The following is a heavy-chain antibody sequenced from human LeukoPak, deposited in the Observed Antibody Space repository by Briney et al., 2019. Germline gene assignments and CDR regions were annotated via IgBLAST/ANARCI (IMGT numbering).Heavy chain of an antibody. D-gene: IGHD1-26*01. V-gene: IGHV1-2*02. CDR3: ARDLSGSYSSWFDP. CDR2: INPNSGGT. Sequence: GASVKVSCKASGYTFTSYDINWVRQATGQGLEWMGWINPNSGGTNYAQKFQGRATMTRDTSISKAYMELSRLRSDDTAVYYCARDLSGSYSSWFDPWGQGTLVTVSS. J-gene: IGHJ5*02. CDR1: GYTFTSYD.